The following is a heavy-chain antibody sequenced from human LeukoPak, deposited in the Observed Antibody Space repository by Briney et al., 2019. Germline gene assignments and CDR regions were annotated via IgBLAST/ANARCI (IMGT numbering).Heavy chain of an antibody. CDR1: GYSFTSYW. J-gene: IGHJ2*01. CDR3: ARQRGGDPLYWYFDL. D-gene: IGHD2-21*02. CDR2: IYPGDSDT. Sequence: NPGESLKISCKGSGYSFTSYWIGWVHQMPGKGLEWMGIIYPGDSDTRYSPSFQGQVTISADKSISTAYLQWSSLKASDTAMYYCARQRGGDPLYWYFDLWGRGTLVTVSS. V-gene: IGHV5-51*07.